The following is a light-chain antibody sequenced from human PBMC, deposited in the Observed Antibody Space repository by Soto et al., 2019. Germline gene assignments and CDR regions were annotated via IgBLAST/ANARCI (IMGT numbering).Light chain of an antibody. CDR2: EVN. Sequence: QSALTQPPSASGSPGQSVTISCTGTSSDVGAYSFVSWYQQHPGKAPKLMIYEVNKRPSGVPDRFSGSKSGNTASLTVSGLQAEDEADYYCSSYAGSNTWVFGGGTQLTV. J-gene: IGLJ3*02. CDR1: SSDVGAYSF. V-gene: IGLV2-8*01. CDR3: SSYAGSNTWV.